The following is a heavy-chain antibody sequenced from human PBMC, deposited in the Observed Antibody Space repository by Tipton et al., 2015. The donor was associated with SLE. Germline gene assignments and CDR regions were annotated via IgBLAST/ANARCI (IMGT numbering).Heavy chain of an antibody. D-gene: IGHD3-3*01. J-gene: IGHJ4*02. V-gene: IGHV4-38-2*02. CDR2: IYHSGST. CDR3: ARGAGLLRYFDH. Sequence: LSLTCTVSGYSISSGYYWGWIRQPPGKGLEWIGSIYHSGSTYYNPSLKSRVTISIDTSKNQFSLKLSSVTAADTAVYYCARGAGLLRYFDHWGQGTRVAVSS. CDR1: GYSISSGYY.